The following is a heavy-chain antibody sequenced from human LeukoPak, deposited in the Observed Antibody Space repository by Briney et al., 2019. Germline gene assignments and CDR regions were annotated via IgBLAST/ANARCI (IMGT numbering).Heavy chain of an antibody. CDR1: VGSISSYY. CDR2: IYTSGST. Sequence: SETLSLTCTVSVGSISSYYWSWIRQPAGKGLEWIGRIYTSGSTNYNPSLKSRVTMSVDTSKNQFSLKLSSVTAADTAVYYCARDPIYCSSTSCPSSDWGQGTLVTVSS. J-gene: IGHJ4*02. V-gene: IGHV4-4*07. D-gene: IGHD2-2*01. CDR3: ARDPIYCSSTSCPSSD.